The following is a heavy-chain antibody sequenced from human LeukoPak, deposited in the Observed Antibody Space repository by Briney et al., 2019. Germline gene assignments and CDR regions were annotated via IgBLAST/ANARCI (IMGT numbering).Heavy chain of an antibody. J-gene: IGHJ4*02. V-gene: IGHV3-74*01. Sequence: GGSLRLSCAASGFIFSSYWMHWVRHAPGKGLAWVSRINTDGSSTSYADSVKGRFTISRDNAKNSLYLQMNSLRAEDTAVYYCARDFSITFGGVIATYYFDYWGQGTLVTVSS. CDR2: INTDGSST. CDR1: GFIFSSYW. D-gene: IGHD3-16*02. CDR3: ARDFSITFGGVIATYYFDY.